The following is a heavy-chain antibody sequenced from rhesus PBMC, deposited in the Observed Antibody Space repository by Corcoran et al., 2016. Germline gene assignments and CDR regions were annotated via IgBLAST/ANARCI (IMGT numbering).Heavy chain of an antibody. CDR3: ARHYESGYRDNYFDY. CDR2: IYGSGSST. J-gene: IGHJ4*01. V-gene: IGHV4-169*01. D-gene: IGHD3-28*01. Sequence: QLQLQESGPGLVKPSETLSVTCAVSGGSISSSYWSWIRQAPGKGLEWIGSIYGSGSSTNYNPSLKSRVTLSVDTSKNQLSLKLSSVTTADTAVYYCARHYESGYRDNYFDYWGQGVLVTVSS. CDR1: GGSISSSY.